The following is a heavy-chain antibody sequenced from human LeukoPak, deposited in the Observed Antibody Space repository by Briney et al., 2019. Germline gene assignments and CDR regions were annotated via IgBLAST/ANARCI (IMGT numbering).Heavy chain of an antibody. CDR1: GGSISSGGSS. D-gene: IGHD3-22*01. CDR2: IYHSGST. J-gene: IGHJ4*02. Sequence: SQTLSLTCAVSGGSISSGGSSWNWIRQPPGRGLEWIGYIYHSGSTYYNPSLKSRVTISVDRSKNQFSLKLSSVTAADTAVYYCARAGSGYYWVYWGQGTLVTVSS. CDR3: ARAGSGYYWVY. V-gene: IGHV4-30-2*01.